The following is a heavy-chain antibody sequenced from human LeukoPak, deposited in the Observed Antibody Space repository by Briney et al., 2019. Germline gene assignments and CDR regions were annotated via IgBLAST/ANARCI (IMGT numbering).Heavy chain of an antibody. J-gene: IGHJ3*02. CDR1: GFTFSSYA. CDR2: ISYDGSNK. Sequence: GGSLRLSCAASGFTFSSYAMHWVRQAPGKGLEWVAVISYDGSNKYYADSVKGRFTISRDNSKNTLYLQMNSLRAEDTAVYYCARGGRGSAAVVAPRSFDIWGQGMMVTVSS. D-gene: IGHD3-22*01. V-gene: IGHV3-30-3*01. CDR3: ARGGRGSAAVVAPRSFDI.